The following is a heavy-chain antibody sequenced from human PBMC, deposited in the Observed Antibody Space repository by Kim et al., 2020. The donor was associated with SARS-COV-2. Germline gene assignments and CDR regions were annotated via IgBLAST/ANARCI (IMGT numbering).Heavy chain of an antibody. V-gene: IGHV3-7*01. Sequence: GGSLRLSCVESGITSSSDWLTWVRQAPGKGLEWVANIKRDGSERYYGDSVKGRFTISRDNAKSSVFLQMNSLRSEDTAVCYCWMSGIWGQGTLITVYS. D-gene: IGHD2-2*03. CDR2: IKRDGSER. CDR1: GITSSSDW. J-gene: IGHJ4*02. CDR3: WMSGI.